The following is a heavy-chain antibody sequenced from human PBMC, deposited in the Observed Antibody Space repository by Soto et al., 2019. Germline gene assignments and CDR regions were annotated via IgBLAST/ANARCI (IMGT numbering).Heavy chain of an antibody. CDR2: NFPHLGRA. Sequence: QVQLVQSGAEMKKPGSSVKVSCKSSGGTFSSFFINWVRQAPGQGLEYMGRNFPHLGRASYAQKFQGRVTITADKSTTTAYMELSSLRSEDTYVYDGTGGDVDYWGQGTLVTVSS. J-gene: IGHJ4*02. D-gene: IGHD3-16*01. V-gene: IGHV1-69*02. CDR3: TGGDVDY. CDR1: GGTFSSFF.